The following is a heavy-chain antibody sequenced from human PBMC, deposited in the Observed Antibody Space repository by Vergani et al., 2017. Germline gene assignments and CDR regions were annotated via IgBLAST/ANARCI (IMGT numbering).Heavy chain of an antibody. V-gene: IGHV3-48*01. CDR3: AKDRERWLQLPLVGMDV. J-gene: IGHJ6*02. D-gene: IGHD5-24*01. CDR2: ISTTSDTI. CDR1: GFTFSSYS. Sequence: DVQLVESGGDLVQPGGSLRLSCAASGFTFSSYSMNWVRQAPGKGLEWISYISTTSDTIYYADSVRGRFTISRDNAKNSLYLEMYSLRVEDTAVYYCAKDRERWLQLPLVGMDVWGQGTTVTVSS.